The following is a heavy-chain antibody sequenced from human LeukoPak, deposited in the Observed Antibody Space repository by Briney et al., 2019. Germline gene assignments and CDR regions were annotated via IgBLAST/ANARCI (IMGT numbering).Heavy chain of an antibody. D-gene: IGHD3-10*01. CDR1: GGTFSSYA. Sequence: GASVKVSCKASGGTFSSYAISWVRQAPGQGLEWMGGIIPIFGTANYAQKFQGRVTITADESTSTAYMELSSLRSEDTAVYYCARAPTMVRGVIINYNWFDPWGQGTLVTVSS. CDR3: ARAPTMVRGVIINYNWFDP. V-gene: IGHV1-69*13. J-gene: IGHJ5*02. CDR2: IIPIFGTA.